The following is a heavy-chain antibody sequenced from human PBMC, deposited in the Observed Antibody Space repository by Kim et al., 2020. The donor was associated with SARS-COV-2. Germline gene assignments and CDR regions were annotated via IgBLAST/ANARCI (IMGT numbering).Heavy chain of an antibody. CDR3: ARGTRYYYYGMDV. J-gene: IGHJ6*02. Sequence: TPSLKSRVTISVDTSKNQFSLKLSSVTAADTAVYYCARGTRYYYYGMDVWGQGTTVTVSS. V-gene: IGHV4-31*02. D-gene: IGHD2-2*01.